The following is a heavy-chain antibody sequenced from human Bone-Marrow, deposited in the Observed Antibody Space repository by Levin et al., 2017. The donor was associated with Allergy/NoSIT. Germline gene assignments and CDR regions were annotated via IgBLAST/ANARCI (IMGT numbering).Heavy chain of an antibody. V-gene: IGHV3-21*01. CDR3: ARAVLFPPPAIKGYYYGMDV. D-gene: IGHD2-2*01. CDR1: GFTFSSYS. J-gene: IGHJ6*02. CDR2: ISSSSSYI. Sequence: GGSLRLSCAASGFTFSSYSMNWVRQAPGKGLEWVSSISSSSSYIYYADSVKGRFTISRDNAKNSLYLQMNSLRAEDTAVYYCARAVLFPPPAIKGYYYGMDVWGQGTTVTVSS.